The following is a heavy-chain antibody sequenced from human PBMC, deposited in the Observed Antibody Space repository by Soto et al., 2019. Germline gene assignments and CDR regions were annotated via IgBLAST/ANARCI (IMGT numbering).Heavy chain of an antibody. V-gene: IGHV1-18*01. D-gene: IGHD5-18*01. CDR3: GRNGMKHISVNGLIAMVS. J-gene: IGHJ6*04. CDR1: GYTFTTYG. Sequence: QIQLVQSGPEVKKPGASVKVSCKASGYTFTTYGISWVRLAPGQGLEWMGWISGYNGQTNNGLNFWGRVTITTEPATRAGSVEVGMVTSYVSATADCGRNGMKHISVNGLIAMVSWGAGATVTVSS. CDR2: ISGYNGQT.